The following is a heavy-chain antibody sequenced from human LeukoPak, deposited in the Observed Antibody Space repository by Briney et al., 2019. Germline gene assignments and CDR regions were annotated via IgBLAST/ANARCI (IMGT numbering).Heavy chain of an antibody. D-gene: IGHD6-6*01. CDR3: AREVAARRGLRETRYYFDY. V-gene: IGHV4-34*01. CDR2: INHSGST. Sequence: SETLSLTCAVYGGSFSGYYWSWIRQPPGKGLEWIGEINHSGSTNYNPSLKSRVTISVDTSKNQFSLKLSSVTAADTAVYYCAREVAARRGLRETRYYFDYWGQGTLVTVSS. CDR1: GGSFSGYY. J-gene: IGHJ4*02.